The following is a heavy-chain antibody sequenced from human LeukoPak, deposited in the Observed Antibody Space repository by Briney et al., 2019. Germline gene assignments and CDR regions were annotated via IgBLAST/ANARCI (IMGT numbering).Heavy chain of an antibody. J-gene: IGHJ4*02. D-gene: IGHD3-3*01. V-gene: IGHV3-23*01. CDR3: ARVRFLEWLPLDY. CDR1: GFTFSSYA. CDR2: ISGSGGST. Sequence: PGGSLRLSCAASGFTFSSYAMSWVRQAPGKGLEWVSGISGSGGSTYYADSVKGRFTISRDNAKNSLYLQMNSLRAEDTAVYYCARVRFLEWLPLDYWGQGTLVTVSS.